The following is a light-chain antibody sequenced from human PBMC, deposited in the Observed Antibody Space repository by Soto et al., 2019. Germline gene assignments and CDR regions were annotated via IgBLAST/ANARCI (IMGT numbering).Light chain of an antibody. J-gene: IGLJ3*02. CDR2: EVS. CDR1: SSDVGSYNL. CDR3: CSYAGSKWV. V-gene: IGLV2-23*02. Sequence: QSALTQPASVSGSPGQSITISCTGTSSDVGSYNLVSWYQQHPGKAPKLMIYEVSKRPSGVSNRFSGSKSGNTASLTISGLQAEDEADYYCCSYAGSKWVFGGGTKVT.